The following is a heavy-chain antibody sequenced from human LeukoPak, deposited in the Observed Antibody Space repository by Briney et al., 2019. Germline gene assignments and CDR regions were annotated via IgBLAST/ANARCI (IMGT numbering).Heavy chain of an antibody. J-gene: IGHJ5*02. Sequence: QAGGSLRLSCAASGFTCISYAMHWVRQAPGKGLEWVAVMSYDGSNKYYADSVKGRFTISRDNSKNTLYLQMNSLRAEDTAVYCCARAPAYYDSWSGYQSRYNWFDPWGQGTLVTVSS. CDR1: GFTCISYA. V-gene: IGHV3-30*04. CDR3: ARAPAYYDSWSGYQSRYNWFDP. D-gene: IGHD3-3*01. CDR2: MSYDGSNK.